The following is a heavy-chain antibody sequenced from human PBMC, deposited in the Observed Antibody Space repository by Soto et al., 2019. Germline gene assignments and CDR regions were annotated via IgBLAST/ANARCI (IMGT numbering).Heavy chain of an antibody. D-gene: IGHD1-26*01. V-gene: IGHV1-69*01. CDR3: ARDLIPQGGGAWFDP. CDR2: IIPIFGTA. CDR1: GRTFSSYS. J-gene: IGHJ5*02. Sequence: QVQLVQSGAEVKKPGSSVKVSCKGSGRTFSSYSISWVRQAPGQGREWMGGIIPIFGTANYGQKFHGRVTITADDSTSTAYMQLSSLRSEDTAVYYCARDLIPQGGGAWFDPWGQGTLVTVSS.